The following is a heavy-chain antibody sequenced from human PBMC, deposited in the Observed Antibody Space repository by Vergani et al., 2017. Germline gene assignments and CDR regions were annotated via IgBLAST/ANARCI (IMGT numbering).Heavy chain of an antibody. J-gene: IGHJ6*02. V-gene: IGHV1-18*01. CDR1: GYTFTSYG. CDR2: ISAYNGNT. Sequence: QVQLVQSGAEVKKPGASVKVSCKASGYTFTSYGISWVRQAPGQGLEWMGWISAYNGNTNYAQKPQGRVTMTTDTSTSTAYMELRSLRSEDTAVYYCARAGLRVAGKDYYYGMDVWGQGTTVTVSS. CDR3: ARAGLRVAGKDYYYGMDV. D-gene: IGHD6-19*01.